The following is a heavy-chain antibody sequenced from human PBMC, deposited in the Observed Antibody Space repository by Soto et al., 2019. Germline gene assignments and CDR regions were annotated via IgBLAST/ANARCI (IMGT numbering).Heavy chain of an antibody. D-gene: IGHD6-19*01. Sequence: GSLRLSCGASGFTFSNYYMSCILQAPGKGVEWVSYISSTGRTIYYADSVKGRFTVSRDNAQNSLSLKLNSLRVEDTAVYYCARSYSSGWEFDYWGQGTQVTVSS. V-gene: IGHV3-11*01. CDR3: ARSYSSGWEFDY. J-gene: IGHJ4*02. CDR1: GFTFSNYY. CDR2: ISSTGRTI.